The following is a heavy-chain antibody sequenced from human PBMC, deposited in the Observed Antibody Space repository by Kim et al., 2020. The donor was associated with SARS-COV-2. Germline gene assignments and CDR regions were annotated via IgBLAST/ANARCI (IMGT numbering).Heavy chain of an antibody. V-gene: IGHV4-59*13. D-gene: IGHD2-15*01. J-gene: IGHJ3*02. CDR1: GSSISSYY. CDR2: IYYSGST. CDR3: ASGYCSGGSCYSYAFDI. Sequence: SETLSLTCTVSGSSISSYYWSWIRQPPGKGLEWIGYIYYSGSTNYNPSLKSRVTISVDTSKNQFSLKLSSVTAADTAVYYCASGYCSGGSCYSYAFDIWGQGTMVTLSS.